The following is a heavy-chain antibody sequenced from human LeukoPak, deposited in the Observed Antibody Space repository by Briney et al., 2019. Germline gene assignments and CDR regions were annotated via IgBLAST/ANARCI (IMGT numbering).Heavy chain of an antibody. CDR1: GGSISSYY. CDR2: INHSGST. J-gene: IGHJ4*02. V-gene: IGHV4-34*01. D-gene: IGHD3-3*01. CDR3: ARVGITIFGVVKGVDY. Sequence: PSETLSLTCTVSGGSISSYYWSWIRQPPGKGLEWIGEINHSGSTNYNPSLKSRVTISVDTSKNQFSLKLSSVTAADTAVHYCARVGITIFGVVKGVDYWGQGTLVTVSS.